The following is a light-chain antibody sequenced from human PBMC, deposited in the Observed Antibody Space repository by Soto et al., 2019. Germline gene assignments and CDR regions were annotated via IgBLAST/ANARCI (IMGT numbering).Light chain of an antibody. CDR3: QQYSSLPTT. CDR1: QRLSSN. J-gene: IGKJ3*01. CDR2: GVS. Sequence: EIVLTQSPGTLSLSPGERATLSCRASQRLSSNLAWYQQKPGQAPRLLIYGVSTRATGVPARFSGSGSGTDFTLTISRLEPEDFTVYYCQQYSSLPTTFGPGTKVDNK. V-gene: IGKV3-20*01.